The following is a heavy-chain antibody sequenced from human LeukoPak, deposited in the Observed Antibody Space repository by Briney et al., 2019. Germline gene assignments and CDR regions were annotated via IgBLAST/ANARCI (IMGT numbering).Heavy chain of an antibody. CDR3: AKVQQWHRDY. CDR2: ISGSGGST. V-gene: IGHV3-23*01. CDR1: GFTFSSYA. Sequence: GGSLRLPCAASGFTFSSYAMSWVRQPPGKGLEWVSAISGSGGSTYYADSVKARFTISRDNSKNTLYLQMNSLRAEDTAVYYCAKVQQWHRDYWGQGTLVTVSS. D-gene: IGHD6-19*01. J-gene: IGHJ4*02.